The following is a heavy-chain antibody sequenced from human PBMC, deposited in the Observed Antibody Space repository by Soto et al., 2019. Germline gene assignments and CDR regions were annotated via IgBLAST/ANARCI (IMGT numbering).Heavy chain of an antibody. CDR1: GFTFSTYG. J-gene: IGHJ3*02. D-gene: IGHD3-16*01. CDR3: ARDYYDYIWGSFPNDAFDI. CDR2: IWYDGSNK. Sequence: GGSLRLSCAASGFTFSTYGMHWVRQAPGKGLEWVALIWYDGSNKYYADSVKGRFTISRDNSKNTLYLQMSSLRAEDTAVYYCARDYYDYIWGSFPNDAFDIWGQGTMVTVSS. V-gene: IGHV3-33*01.